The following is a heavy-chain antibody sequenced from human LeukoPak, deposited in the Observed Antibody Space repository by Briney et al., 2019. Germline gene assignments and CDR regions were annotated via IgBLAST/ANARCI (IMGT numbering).Heavy chain of an antibody. D-gene: IGHD4-17*01. CDR3: TTGNGYGDPFDY. V-gene: IGHV3-15*01. CDR2: IKSKTDGGTT. Sequence: GGSLRLSCAASGFTFSSYSMSWVRQAPGKGLEWVGRIKSKTDGGTTDYAAPVKGRFTISRDDSKNTLYLQTNSLKTEDTAVYYCTTGNGYGDPFDYWGQGTLVTVSS. J-gene: IGHJ4*02. CDR1: GFTFSSYS.